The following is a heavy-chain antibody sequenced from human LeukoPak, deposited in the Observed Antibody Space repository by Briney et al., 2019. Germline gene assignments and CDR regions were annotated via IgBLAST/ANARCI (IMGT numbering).Heavy chain of an antibody. CDR2: ISISGTKT. D-gene: IGHD6-13*01. V-gene: IGHV3-23*01. CDR3: AKGGIAAAGTGYFDY. J-gene: IGHJ4*02. Sequence: GGSLRLSCAASEFDFSTHAMTWVRQAPGKGLEWVSAISISGTKTYYADSVKGRFTISRDNSKNTLYLQMNSLRAEDTAVYYCAKGGIAAAGTGYFDYWGQGTLVTVSS. CDR1: EFDFSTHA.